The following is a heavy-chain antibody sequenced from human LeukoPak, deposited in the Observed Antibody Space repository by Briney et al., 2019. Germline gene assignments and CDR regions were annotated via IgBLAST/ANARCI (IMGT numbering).Heavy chain of an antibody. CDR3: ARGSLLYGSNSGVDY. V-gene: IGHV1-8*01. D-gene: IGHD4-23*01. J-gene: IGHJ4*02. Sequence: ASVKVSCKASGYTFTSYDINWVRQATGQRLEWMGWMNPNSGNTGYAQKFQGRVTMTRNTSISTAYMELSSLRSADAAVYYCARGSLLYGSNSGVDYWGQGTLFTVSS. CDR1: GYTFTSYD. CDR2: MNPNSGNT.